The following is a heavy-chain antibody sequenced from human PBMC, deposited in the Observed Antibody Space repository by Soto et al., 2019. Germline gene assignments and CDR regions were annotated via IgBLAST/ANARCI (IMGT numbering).Heavy chain of an antibody. V-gene: IGHV1-18*04. CDR1: GYTFSRYG. Sequence: QVQLVQSGPEVKKPGASVKVSCKASGYTFSRYGIAWVRQAPGQGLEWMGWFSTHNDNTNYEQKFQGRVTMTTDTSNSTAYMGLRSLGSYHSAIYYCATTSYTSGCLDYWGQGTLVTVSS. D-gene: IGHD6-19*01. J-gene: IGHJ4*02. CDR2: FSTHNDNT. CDR3: ATTSYTSGCLDY.